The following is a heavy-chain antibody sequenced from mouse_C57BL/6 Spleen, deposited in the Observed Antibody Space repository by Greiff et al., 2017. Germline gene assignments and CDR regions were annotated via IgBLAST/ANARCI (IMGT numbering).Heavy chain of an antibody. Sequence: EVKLQESGGGLVQPKGSLKLSCAASGFSFNTYAMNWVRQAPGKGLEWVARIRSKSNNYATYYADSVKDRFTISRDDSESMLYLQMNNLKTEDTAMYYCVRASYYYGSSYGYFDVWGTGTTVTVSS. D-gene: IGHD1-1*01. CDR1: GFSFNTYA. CDR3: VRASYYYGSSYGYFDV. V-gene: IGHV10-1*01. CDR2: IRSKSNNYAT. J-gene: IGHJ1*03.